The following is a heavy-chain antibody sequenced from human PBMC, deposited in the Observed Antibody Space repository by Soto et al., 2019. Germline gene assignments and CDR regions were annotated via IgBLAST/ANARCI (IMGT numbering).Heavy chain of an antibody. CDR2: ISSSSSYI. V-gene: IGHV3-21*01. CDR1: GFTFSSYS. Sequence: GGSLRLSCAASGFTFSSYSMNWVRQAPGKGLEWVSSISSSSSYIYYADSVKGRFTISRDNAKNSLYLQMNSLRAEDTAVYYCARYNMVRGYSYGLVTQVPTNDAFDIWGQGTMVTVSS. D-gene: IGHD5-18*01. J-gene: IGHJ3*02. CDR3: ARYNMVRGYSYGLVTQVPTNDAFDI.